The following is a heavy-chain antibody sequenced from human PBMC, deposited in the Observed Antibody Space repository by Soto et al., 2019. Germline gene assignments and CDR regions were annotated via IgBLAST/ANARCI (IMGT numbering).Heavy chain of an antibody. CDR2: IFPSGTT. V-gene: IGHV4-30-2*01. J-gene: IGHJ5*02. D-gene: IGHD3-10*01. Sequence: TLSLTSGVSGVSLRCATYSLNWVRPPPGKGPEWIGYIFPSGTTYYNPSLKSRVTISIDVSKNQFSLSLRSLTAADTAVYYCARAQFYSGSGNYHNLMFDPWGQGTQVTVSS. CDR3: ARAQFYSGSGNYHNLMFDP. CDR1: GVSLRCATYS.